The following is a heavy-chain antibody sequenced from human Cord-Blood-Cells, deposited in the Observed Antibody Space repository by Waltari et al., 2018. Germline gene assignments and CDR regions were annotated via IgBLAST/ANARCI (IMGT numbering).Heavy chain of an antibody. CDR1: GGSFSGYS. D-gene: IGHD3-10*01. J-gene: IGHJ4*02. V-gene: IGHV4-34*01. Sequence: QVQLQQWGAGLLKPSETLSLTCAVYGGSFSGYSWSWIRQPPGKGLEWIGEINHSGSTNYNPSLKSRVTISVDTSKNQFSLKLSSVTAADTAVYYCARRVVRGVIDYWGQGTLVTISS. CDR3: ARRVVRGVIDY. CDR2: INHSGST.